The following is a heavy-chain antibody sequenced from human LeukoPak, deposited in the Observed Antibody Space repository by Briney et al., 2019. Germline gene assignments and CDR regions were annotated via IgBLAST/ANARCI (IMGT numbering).Heavy chain of an antibody. V-gene: IGHV1-8*01. CDR3: ARGRGVRYFDWLEGNDAFDI. CDR2: MNPYSGDT. CDR1: GYTFTSYD. J-gene: IGHJ3*02. D-gene: IGHD3-9*01. Sequence: ASVKVSCKASGYTFTSYDMNWVRQATGQGLEWMGWMNPYSGDTGYAQKFQGRVTMTRDTSISTAYMELSRLRSDDTAVYYCARGRGVRYFDWLEGNDAFDIWGQGTMVTVSS.